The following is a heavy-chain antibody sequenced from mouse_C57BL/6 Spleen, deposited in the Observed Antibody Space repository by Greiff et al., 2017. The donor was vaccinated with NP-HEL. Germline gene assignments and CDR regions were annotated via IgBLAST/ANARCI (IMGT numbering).Heavy chain of an antibody. V-gene: IGHV5-16*01. D-gene: IGHD1-1*01. J-gene: IGHJ3*01. CDR2: INYDGSST. CDR3: AREKRYYGSRGGFAY. Sequence: EVQRVESEGGLVQPGSSMKLSCTASGFTFSDYYMAWVRQVPEKGLEWVANINYDGSSTYYLDSLKSRFIISRDNAKNILYLQMSSLKSEDTATYYCAREKRYYGSRGGFAYWGKGTLVTVSA. CDR1: GFTFSDYY.